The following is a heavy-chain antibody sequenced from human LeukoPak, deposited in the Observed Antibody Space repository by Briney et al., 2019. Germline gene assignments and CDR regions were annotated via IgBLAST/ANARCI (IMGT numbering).Heavy chain of an antibody. CDR1: GFTFSSYG. Sequence: GGSLRLSCAASGFTFSSYGMSWVRQAPGKGLEWVSCISSSSSYIYYADSVKGRFTISRDNAKRSLYLQMNSLRAEDTAVYYCARWAATYAFDIWGQGTMVTVSS. V-gene: IGHV3-21*01. CDR2: ISSSSSYI. D-gene: IGHD2-15*01. CDR3: ARWAATYAFDI. J-gene: IGHJ3*02.